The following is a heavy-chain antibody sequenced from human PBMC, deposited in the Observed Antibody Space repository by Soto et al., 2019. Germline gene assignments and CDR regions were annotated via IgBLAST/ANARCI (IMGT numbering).Heavy chain of an antibody. CDR1: GLTFGDYA. D-gene: IGHD5-18*01. CDR3: AKDRNTAMVTGDFDY. V-gene: IGHV3-9*01. CDR2: VSWTNISF. J-gene: IGHJ4*02. Sequence: GGSLRLSCAASGLTFGDYAMHWVRQVPGRGLEWVSGVSWTNISFGYADSVKGRFTISRDNARNSLYLQMNSLRREDTAFYYCAKDRNTAMVTGDFDYWGQGILVTVSS.